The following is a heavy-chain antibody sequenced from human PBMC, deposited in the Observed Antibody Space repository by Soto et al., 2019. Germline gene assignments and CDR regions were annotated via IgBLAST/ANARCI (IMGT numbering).Heavy chain of an antibody. CDR3: AREANVLRFFSSNGMDV. CDR1: GGSVSSGSYY. CDR2: IYYSGST. Sequence: PWETLSLTCTVSGGSVSSGSYYWSWIRQPPGKGLEWIGYIYYSGSTNYNPSLKSRVTISVDTSKNQFSLKLSSVTAADTAVYYCAREANVLRFFSSNGMDVWGQGTTVTVSS. V-gene: IGHV4-61*01. J-gene: IGHJ6*02. D-gene: IGHD3-3*01.